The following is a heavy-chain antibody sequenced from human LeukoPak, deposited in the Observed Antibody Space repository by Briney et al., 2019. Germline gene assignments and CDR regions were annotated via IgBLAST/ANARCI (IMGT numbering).Heavy chain of an antibody. Sequence: PSETLSLTCTVSGASISRHYWSWIRQSPGKGLEWIGYMYYTGSTSYNPSLKSRVTMSIDTSKNQFSLNMTSVTAADTAVYYCARDGNYAEYFQHWGQGTLVTVSS. CDR3: ARDGNYAEYFQH. V-gene: IGHV4-59*11. D-gene: IGHD1-7*01. CDR2: MYYTGST. J-gene: IGHJ1*01. CDR1: GASISRHY.